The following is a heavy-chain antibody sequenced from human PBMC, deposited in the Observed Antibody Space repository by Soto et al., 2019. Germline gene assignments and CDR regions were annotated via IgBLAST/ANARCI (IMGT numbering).Heavy chain of an antibody. V-gene: IGHV3-33*01. Sequence: GGSLRLSCAASGFTFSSYGMHWVRQAPGKGLEWVAVIWYDGSNKYYADSVKGRFTISRDNSKNTLYLQMNSLRAEDTAVYYCARGAPYLRYFDWYSTYYGLDVWGQGTTVTVSS. CDR1: GFTFSSYG. CDR2: IWYDGSNK. CDR3: ARGAPYLRYFDWYSTYYGLDV. D-gene: IGHD3-9*01. J-gene: IGHJ6*02.